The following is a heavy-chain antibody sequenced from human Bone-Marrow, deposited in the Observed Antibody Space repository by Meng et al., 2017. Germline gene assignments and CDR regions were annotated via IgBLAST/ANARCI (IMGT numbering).Heavy chain of an antibody. V-gene: IGHV3-74*01. CDR2: SSSDGSST. Sequence: VPLVESGGGLVWPGGPLRLSSAASGFSISTYCMHWVRQAPGKGLVWVSRSSSDGSSTSYADSVTGRFTISRDNAKNTLYLQMNSLRTEDTAVYYCGRGKRDGDYWYFDLWGRGTLVTVSS. D-gene: IGHD5-24*01. J-gene: IGHJ2*01. CDR3: GRGKRDGDYWYFDL. CDR1: GFSISTYC.